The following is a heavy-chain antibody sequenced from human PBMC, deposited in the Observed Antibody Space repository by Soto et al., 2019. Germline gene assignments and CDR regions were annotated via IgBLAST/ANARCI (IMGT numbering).Heavy chain of an antibody. CDR3: ATYSSLDY. D-gene: IGHD6-13*01. Sequence: EVQLVETGEGWIKPGGPLNPPFPASGFTASKNNMSWVRQAPGKGLEWVSLIYSGGSTYYADSVKGRFTISRDNSKNTLYLQMNSLRAEDTAVYYCATYSSLDYWGQGTLVTVSS. CDR2: IYSGGST. V-gene: IGHV3-53*02. CDR1: GFTASKNN. J-gene: IGHJ4*02.